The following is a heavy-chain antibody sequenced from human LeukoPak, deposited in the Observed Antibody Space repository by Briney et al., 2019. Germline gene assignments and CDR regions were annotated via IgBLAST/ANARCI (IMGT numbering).Heavy chain of an antibody. D-gene: IGHD5-18*01. CDR3: ARGRTAMVFTFFGY. CDR2: ISYDGSNK. V-gene: IGHV3-30-3*01. J-gene: IGHJ4*02. CDR1: GFTFSSYA. Sequence: PGGSLRLSCAASGFTFSSYAMHWVRQAPGKGLEWVAVISYDGSNKYYADSAKGRFTVSRDNPKNTLYLQMNSLRAEDTAVYYCARGRTAMVFTFFGYWGQGTLVTVSS.